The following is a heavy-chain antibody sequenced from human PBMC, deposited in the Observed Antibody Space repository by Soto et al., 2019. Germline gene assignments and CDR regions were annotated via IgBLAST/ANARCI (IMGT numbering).Heavy chain of an antibody. Sequence: QVQLVQSGAEVKKPESSVKVSCKTSGGTFVRHVISWVRQAPGQGPEWMGKINPLSGIPNYAQKFQDRVTFTAETDSSTAYMELSSLRSDDTAVYYCADTACAATWCSPSQKLDHWGQGTLVTVSS. CDR2: INPLSGIP. CDR3: ADTACAATWCSPSQKLDH. V-gene: IGHV1-69*09. J-gene: IGHJ5*02. D-gene: IGHD5-18*01. CDR1: GGTFVRHV.